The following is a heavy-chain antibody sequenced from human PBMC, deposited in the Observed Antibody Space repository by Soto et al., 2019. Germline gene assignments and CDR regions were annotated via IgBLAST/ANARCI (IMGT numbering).Heavy chain of an antibody. CDR3: TRAGDSGACISN. V-gene: IGHV1-8*02. Sequence: ASVKDSCKASGYTFTNNRVNWVRQATGRGLEWMGWMNPSTGETGYTEKFQGRLAMTRDTSITTAYMELTSLTSEDTAVYYCTRAGDSGACISNWGQGTLVTVSS. CDR1: GYTFTNNR. J-gene: IGHJ4*02. CDR2: MNPSTGET. D-gene: IGHD7-27*01.